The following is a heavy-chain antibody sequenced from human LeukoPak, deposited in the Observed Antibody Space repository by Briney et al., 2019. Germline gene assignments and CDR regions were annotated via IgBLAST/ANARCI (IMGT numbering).Heavy chain of an antibody. J-gene: IGHJ2*01. V-gene: IGHV4-59*01. CDR1: GGSISSYY. D-gene: IGHD3-22*01. CDR2: IYYSGST. CDR3: ARVSPRGVVVTDWYFDL. Sequence: SKTLSLTCTVSGGSISSYYWSWIRQPPGKGLEWIGYIYYSGSTNYNPSLKSRVTISVDTSKNQFSLKLSSVTAADTAVYYCARVSPRGVVVTDWYFDLWGRGTLVTVSS.